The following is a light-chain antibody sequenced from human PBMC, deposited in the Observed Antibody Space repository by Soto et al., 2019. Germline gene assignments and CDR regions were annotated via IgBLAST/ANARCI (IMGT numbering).Light chain of an antibody. Sequence: DVLMTQSPSSLSASVGDRVTITCRASQTIDSYLSWYQQKPGKAPNLLIFGASSLHSGVPSRFTGDGSGTDFTLTISNLQPADFATYYCLQTYITPRTFGQGTKVEI. CDR2: GAS. CDR1: QTIDSY. V-gene: IGKV1-39*01. CDR3: LQTYITPRT. J-gene: IGKJ1*01.